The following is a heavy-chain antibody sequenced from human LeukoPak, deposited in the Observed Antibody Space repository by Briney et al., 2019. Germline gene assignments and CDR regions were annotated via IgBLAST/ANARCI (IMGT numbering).Heavy chain of an antibody. D-gene: IGHD6-19*01. J-gene: IGHJ4*02. CDR2: ISSSGTYR. CDR3: ARETVALIGDY. Sequence: PGGSLRLSCAASGFSFSDYDMNWIRQAPGKGLEWLAYISSSGTYRNYADSVKGRFTIPRDNAKKSLYLQMNSLRVEDTAVYYCARETVALIGDYWGQGTLVTVSS. V-gene: IGHV3-11*05. CDR1: GFSFSDYD.